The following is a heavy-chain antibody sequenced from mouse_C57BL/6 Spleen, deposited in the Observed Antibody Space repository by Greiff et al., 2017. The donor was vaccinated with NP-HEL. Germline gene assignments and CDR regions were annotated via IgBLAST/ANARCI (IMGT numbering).Heavy chain of an antibody. CDR2: IDPSDSET. Sequence: QVQLQQSGAELVRPGSSVKLSCKASGYTFTSYWMHWVKQRPIQGLEWIGNIDPSDSETHYNQKFKDKATLTVDKSSSTAYIQLSSLTSEDSAVYYCAIDGNPAWFAYWGQGTLVTVSA. J-gene: IGHJ3*01. D-gene: IGHD2-1*01. CDR1: GYTFTSYW. V-gene: IGHV1-52*01. CDR3: AIDGNPAWFAY.